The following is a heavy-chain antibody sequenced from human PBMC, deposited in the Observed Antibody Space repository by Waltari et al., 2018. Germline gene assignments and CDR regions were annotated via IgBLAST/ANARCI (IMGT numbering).Heavy chain of an antibody. CDR2: ILYSGST. Sequence: QVQLQESGPGLVKPSETLSLTCTVSRGSISSHYWSWIRQPPGKGLEWIGYILYSGSTNYNPSLKSRVTISVHTSKNQFSLNLSSMTAADTAVYYCARGDFWSAFDIWGQGTMVTVSS. V-gene: IGHV4-59*11. D-gene: IGHD3-3*01. CDR1: RGSISSHY. J-gene: IGHJ3*02. CDR3: ARGDFWSAFDI.